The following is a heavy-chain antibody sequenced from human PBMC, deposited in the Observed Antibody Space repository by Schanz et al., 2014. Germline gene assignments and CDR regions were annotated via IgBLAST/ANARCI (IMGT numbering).Heavy chain of an antibody. J-gene: IGHJ4*02. Sequence: VQLVESGGGLVQPGGSLRLSCAASGFTFSSYTMHWVRQAPGTGLEWVAVISYDGTNKYYADSVKGRFTIARDNSKNTLYMQMNSLRAEDTAVYDCARVRTIYGSGATGYWGQGTLVTVSS. CDR1: GFTFSSYT. CDR2: ISYDGTNK. V-gene: IGHV3-30*04. CDR3: ARVRTIYGSGATGY. D-gene: IGHD3-10*01.